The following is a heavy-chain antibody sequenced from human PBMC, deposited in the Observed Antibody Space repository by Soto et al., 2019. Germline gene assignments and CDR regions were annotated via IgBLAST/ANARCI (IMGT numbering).Heavy chain of an antibody. Sequence: SVKVSCKASGGTFSSYAISWVRQAPGQGLEWMGGIIPIFGTANYAQKFQGRVTITADESTSTAYMELSSLRSEDTAVYYCARGKEITMVRGVITAFDIWGQGTMVTV. V-gene: IGHV1-69*13. J-gene: IGHJ3*02. D-gene: IGHD3-10*01. CDR1: GGTFSSYA. CDR3: ARGKEITMVRGVITAFDI. CDR2: IIPIFGTA.